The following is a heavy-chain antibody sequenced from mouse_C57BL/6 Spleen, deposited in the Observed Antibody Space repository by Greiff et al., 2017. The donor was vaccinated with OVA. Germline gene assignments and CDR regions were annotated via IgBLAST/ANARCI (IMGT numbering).Heavy chain of an antibody. D-gene: IGHD1-1*01. Sequence: QVQLKESGAELVRPGASVTLSCKASGYTFTDYEMHWVKQTPVHGLEWIGAIDPETGGTAYNQKFKGKAILTADKSSSTAYMELRSLTSEDSAVYYCTRSKGYYGSSHYFDYWGQGTTLTVSS. CDR1: GYTFTDYE. CDR3: TRSKGYYGSSHYFDY. J-gene: IGHJ2*01. V-gene: IGHV1-15*01. CDR2: IDPETGGT.